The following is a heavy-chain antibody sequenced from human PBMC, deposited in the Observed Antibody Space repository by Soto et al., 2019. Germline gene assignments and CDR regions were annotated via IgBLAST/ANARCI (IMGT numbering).Heavy chain of an antibody. CDR3: ARAGLTGGGVDY. CDR1: GYTFTSYA. J-gene: IGHJ4*02. D-gene: IGHD3-3*01. CDR2: INAGNGNT. Sequence: QVQLVQSGAEVKKPGASVKVSCKASGYTFTSYAMHWVRQAPGQRLEWMGWINAGNGNTKYSQKFQGRVPITRDTSASTAYMELSSLRAEDTAVYYCARAGLTGGGVDYWGQGTLVTVSS. V-gene: IGHV1-3*01.